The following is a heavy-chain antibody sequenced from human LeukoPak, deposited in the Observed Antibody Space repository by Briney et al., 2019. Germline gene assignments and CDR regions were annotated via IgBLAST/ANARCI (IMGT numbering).Heavy chain of an antibody. J-gene: IGHJ4*02. CDR3: ARHVYGEYGPGDY. V-gene: IGHV4-39*01. CDR1: GDSFSSSSHY. CDR2: IRNSGNT. D-gene: IGHD4-17*01. Sequence: SETLSLTCTVSGDSFSSSSHYWGWLRQPPGRGLEWIGSIRNSGNTYYSPSLKSRVTVSVDTSKNQFSLKLSSVTAADTAVYYCARHVYGEYGPGDYWGQGILVTVSS.